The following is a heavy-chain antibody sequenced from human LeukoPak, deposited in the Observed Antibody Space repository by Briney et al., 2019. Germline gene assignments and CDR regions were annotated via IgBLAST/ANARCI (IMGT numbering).Heavy chain of an antibody. V-gene: IGHV3-33*06. CDR1: GFTFSSYG. Sequence: GRSLRLSCAASGFTFSSYGMHWVRQAPGKGLEWVAVIWYDGSNKYYADSEKGRFTISRDNSKNTLYLQMNSLRAEDTAVYYCAKDRWRTGFFDYWGQGTLVTVSS. CDR3: AKDRWRTGFFDY. D-gene: IGHD6-13*01. CDR2: IWYDGSNK. J-gene: IGHJ4*02.